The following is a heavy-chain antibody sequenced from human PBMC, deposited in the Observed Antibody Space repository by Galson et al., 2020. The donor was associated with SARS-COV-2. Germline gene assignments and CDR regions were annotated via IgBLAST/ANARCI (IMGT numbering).Heavy chain of an antibody. CDR2: IDSEGSST. J-gene: IGHJ6*02. V-gene: IGHV3-74*01. Sequence: LSLTCAASGFTFSSYWMHWVRQGPGKGLVWVARIDSEGSSTRYADSVKGRITISRDNAKNTLYLQMNSLRAEDTAVYYCARGRYYGMDVWGQGTTVIVSS. CDR3: ARGRYYGMDV. CDR1: GFTFSSYW.